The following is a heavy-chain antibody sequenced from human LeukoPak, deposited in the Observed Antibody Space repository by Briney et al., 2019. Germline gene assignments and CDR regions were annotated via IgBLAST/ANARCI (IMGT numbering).Heavy chain of an antibody. CDR3: ARESLTIVSGWLKLGISAFDI. CDR1: GYTFTGYY. Sequence: ASVKVSCKASGYTFTGYYMHWVRQAPGQGLEWMGWMNPNSGNTGYAQKFQGRVTITRNTSISTAYMELSSLRSEDTAVYYCARESLTIVSGWLKLGISAFDIWGQGTMVTVSS. CDR2: MNPNSGNT. V-gene: IGHV1-8*03. D-gene: IGHD6-19*01. J-gene: IGHJ3*02.